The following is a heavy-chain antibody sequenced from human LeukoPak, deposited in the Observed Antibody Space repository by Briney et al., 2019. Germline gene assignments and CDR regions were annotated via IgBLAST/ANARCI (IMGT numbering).Heavy chain of an antibody. CDR1: GGSFSGYY. V-gene: IGHV4-34*01. CDR3: ASPEYCSGGSCYSRPDY. CDR2: INHSGST. D-gene: IGHD2-15*01. J-gene: IGHJ4*02. Sequence: SETLSLTCAVYGGSFSGYYWSWIRQPPGKGLEWIGEINHSGSTNYNPSLKSRVTISVDTSKNQFSLKLSSVTAADTAVYYCASPEYCSGGSCYSRPDYWGQGTLVTVSS.